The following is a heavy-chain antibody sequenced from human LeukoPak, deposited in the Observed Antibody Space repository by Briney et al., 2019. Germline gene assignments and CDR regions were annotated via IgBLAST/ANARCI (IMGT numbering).Heavy chain of an antibody. Sequence: ASVKVSCKAFGYTFADYYLHWVRQAPGQGLEWMGWITPISGGTNYAQKFQGRVTMTRDTSITTAYMELSRLRSDDTAVYYCAGSGYSYGEGWYWGQGTLVTVSS. CDR3: AGSGYSYGEGWY. CDR1: GYTFADYY. J-gene: IGHJ4*02. V-gene: IGHV1-2*02. CDR2: ITPISGGT. D-gene: IGHD5-18*01.